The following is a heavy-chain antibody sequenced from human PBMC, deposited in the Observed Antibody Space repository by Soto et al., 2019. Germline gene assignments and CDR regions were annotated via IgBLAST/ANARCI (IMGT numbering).Heavy chain of an antibody. CDR1: GFTFSSYW. CDR3: VRGLNDSSGYYYFDY. Sequence: GGSLRLSCAASGFTFSSYWMSWVRQAPGKGLEWVANIKQDGSEKYYVDSVKGRFTISRDNAKNSLYLQMNSLRAEDTAVYYCVRGLNDSSGYYYFDYWGQGTLVTVSS. V-gene: IGHV3-7*03. J-gene: IGHJ4*02. D-gene: IGHD3-22*01. CDR2: IKQDGSEK.